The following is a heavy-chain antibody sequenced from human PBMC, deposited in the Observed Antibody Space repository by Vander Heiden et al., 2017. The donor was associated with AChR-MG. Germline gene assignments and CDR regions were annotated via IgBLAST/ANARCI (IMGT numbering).Heavy chain of an antibody. V-gene: IGHV3-23*01. CDR1: GFTFSSYA. D-gene: IGHD3-10*01. J-gene: IGHJ6*03. CDR3: AKADRGYYMDV. Sequence: EVPLLESGGDLVQPGGSLRLSCAASGFTFSSYAMTWVRQAPGKGLEWVSSVTGSGANTFYADSVRGRFTISRDNARKTLNLFINSLRAEDTAVYYCAKADRGYYMDVWGKGTTVTVSS. CDR2: VTGSGANT.